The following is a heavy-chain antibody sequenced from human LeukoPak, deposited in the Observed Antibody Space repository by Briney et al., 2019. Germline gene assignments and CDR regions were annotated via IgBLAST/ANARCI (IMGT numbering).Heavy chain of an antibody. CDR2: NSGGSS. J-gene: IGHJ4*02. CDR3: AKDLGSSGWYIDY. D-gene: IGHD6-19*01. V-gene: IGHV3-23*01. CDR1: GFTFSAYG. Sequence: GGSLRLSCAASGFTFSAYGVYWVRQAPGKGLEWVSSNSGGSSYYADSVKGRFTISRDNSKNTLYLQMNSLRAEDTAVYYCAKDLGSSGWYIDYWGQGTLVTVSS.